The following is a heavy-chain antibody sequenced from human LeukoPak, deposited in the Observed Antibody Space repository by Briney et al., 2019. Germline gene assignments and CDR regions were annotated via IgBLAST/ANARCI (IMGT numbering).Heavy chain of an antibody. Sequence: SQTLSLTCAISGDIVSSNSGAWNWIRQSPSRGLEWLGRTYYRSQWSNDFALSVKSRISINPDTSKNHFSLQLNSVTSEDTAVYYCARMVGATRSFDYWGQGALVTVSS. V-gene: IGHV6-1*01. J-gene: IGHJ4*02. D-gene: IGHD1-26*01. CDR2: TYYRSQWSN. CDR1: GDIVSSNSGA. CDR3: ARMVGATRSFDY.